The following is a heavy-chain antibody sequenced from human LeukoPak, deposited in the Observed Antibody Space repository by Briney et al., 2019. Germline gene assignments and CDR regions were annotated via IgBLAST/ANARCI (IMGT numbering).Heavy chain of an antibody. CDR3: ARHGSRYYYDSSGYWY. D-gene: IGHD3-22*01. CDR2: IYHSGST. V-gene: IGHV4-38-2*01. Sequence: SETLSLTCAVSGYSISSGYYWGWIRQPPGKGPEWIGSIYHSGSTYYNPSLKSRVTISVDTSKNQFSLKLSSVTAADTAVYYCARHGSRYYYDSSGYWYWGQGTLVTVSS. J-gene: IGHJ4*02. CDR1: GYSISSGYY.